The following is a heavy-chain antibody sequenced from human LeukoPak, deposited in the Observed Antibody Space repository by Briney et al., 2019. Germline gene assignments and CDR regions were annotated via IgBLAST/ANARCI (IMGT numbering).Heavy chain of an antibody. J-gene: IGHJ4*02. CDR3: AREGGYYDSSGYYDY. CDR1: GFTFSSYA. CDR2: IYSGGST. D-gene: IGHD3-22*01. Sequence: GGSLRLSCAASGFTFSSYAMSWVRQAPGKGLEWVSVIYSGGSTYYADSVKGRFTISRDNSKNTLYLQMNSLRAEDTAVYYCAREGGYYDSSGYYDYWGQGTLVTVSS. V-gene: IGHV3-66*01.